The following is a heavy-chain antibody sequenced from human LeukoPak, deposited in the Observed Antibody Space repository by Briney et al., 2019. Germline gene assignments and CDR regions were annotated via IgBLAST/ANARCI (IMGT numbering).Heavy chain of an antibody. J-gene: IGHJ4*01. V-gene: IGHV3-74*01. CDR3: ARAVYYSNYLGY. D-gene: IGHD3-10*01. CDR2: INSDGSST. CDR1: GFTISSYW. Sequence: GGSLRLSCAASGFTISSYWMHWVRQAPGKGLVWVSRINSDGSSTNYADSVKGRFTISRDNAKNTLYLQMNSLRAGDTAMYYCARAVYYSNYLGYWGQGTLVTVSS.